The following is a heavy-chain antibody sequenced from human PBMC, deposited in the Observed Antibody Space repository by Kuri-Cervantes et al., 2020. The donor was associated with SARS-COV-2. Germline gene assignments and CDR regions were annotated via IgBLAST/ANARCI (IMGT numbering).Heavy chain of an antibody. CDR2: IRNDGSNR. Sequence: GESLKISCAASGFTFNQYGMHWVRQAPGKGLEWVTFIRNDGSNRGYADSVKGRFTISRDNSKNTLYLQMNGLRGEDTAVYYCARDLRLGKSLDYWGQGTLVTVSS. J-gene: IGHJ4*02. V-gene: IGHV3-30*02. CDR1: GFTFNQYG. D-gene: IGHD7-27*01. CDR3: ARDLRLGKSLDY.